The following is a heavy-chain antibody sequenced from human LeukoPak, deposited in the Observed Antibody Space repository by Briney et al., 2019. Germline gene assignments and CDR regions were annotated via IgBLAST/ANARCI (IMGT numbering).Heavy chain of an antibody. CDR2: IYSGGST. V-gene: IGHV3-53*01. Sequence: GGSLSLSCAASGFAVTTNYMIWVRQPPGKGLDWLSFIYSGGSTYYADSVKGRFTVSRDNSKNTLYLEMNSLRAEDTAVYYCATLNFYDSSGYETEPFDIWGQGTMVTVSS. J-gene: IGHJ3*02. CDR3: ATLNFYDSSGYETEPFDI. D-gene: IGHD3-22*01. CDR1: GFAVTTNY.